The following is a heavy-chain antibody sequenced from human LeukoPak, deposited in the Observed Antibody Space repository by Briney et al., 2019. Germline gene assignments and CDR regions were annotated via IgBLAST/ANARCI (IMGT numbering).Heavy chain of an antibody. CDR3: AREPQSYDILTGYPPDY. J-gene: IGHJ4*02. Sequence: PGGSLRLSCAASGFTFSSYGMHWVRQAPGKGLEWVAVISYDGSNKYYADSVKGRFTISRDNSKNTLYLQMNSLRAEDTAVYYCAREPQSYDILTGYPPDYWGQGTLVTVSS. CDR1: GFTFSSYG. CDR2: ISYDGSNK. V-gene: IGHV3-30*03. D-gene: IGHD3-9*01.